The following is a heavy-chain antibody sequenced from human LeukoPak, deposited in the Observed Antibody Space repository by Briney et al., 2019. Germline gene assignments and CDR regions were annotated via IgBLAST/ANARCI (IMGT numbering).Heavy chain of an antibody. CDR3: ARDPYSGAYGTDYYYYMDL. Sequence: GGSLRLSCAASGFTFSTYNMNWVRQAPGKGLEWVSSITSSSTNIYDADSVKGRFTISRDNAANSLYLQMNSLRAEDTAVYYCARDPYSGAYGTDYYYYMDLWGQGTTVTISS. J-gene: IGHJ6*03. V-gene: IGHV3-21*01. CDR2: ITSSSTNI. D-gene: IGHD1-26*01. CDR1: GFTFSTYN.